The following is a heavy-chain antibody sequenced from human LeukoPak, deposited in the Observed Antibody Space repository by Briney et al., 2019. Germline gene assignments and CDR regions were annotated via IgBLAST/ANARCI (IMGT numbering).Heavy chain of an antibody. V-gene: IGHV3-30*18. CDR1: GFTFSSYG. CDR2: ISYDGSHQ. CDR3: AKTGTITMIVVGHFDY. Sequence: PGGSLRLSCAASGFTFSSYGMHWVRQAPGKGLEWVAVISYDGSHQYYADSVKGRFTISRDNSKNTLYLQMNSLRAEDTAVYYCAKTGTITMIVVGHFDYCGQGTLVTVSS. D-gene: IGHD3-22*01. J-gene: IGHJ4*02.